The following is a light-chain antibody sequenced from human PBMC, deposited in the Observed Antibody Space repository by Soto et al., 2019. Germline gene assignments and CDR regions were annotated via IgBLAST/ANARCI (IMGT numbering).Light chain of an antibody. V-gene: IGLV1-47*02. CDR1: NSNIGSNS. Sequence: QSVLTQPPSASGTPGQRVTISCFGRNSNIGSNSVYWYQQFPGTAPKLLIYYSNQRPSGVPDRFSGSKSVTSASLAISGLRSGDEADYYCAAWDDSLSGWVFGGGTKVT. J-gene: IGLJ3*02. CDR2: YSN. CDR3: AAWDDSLSGWV.